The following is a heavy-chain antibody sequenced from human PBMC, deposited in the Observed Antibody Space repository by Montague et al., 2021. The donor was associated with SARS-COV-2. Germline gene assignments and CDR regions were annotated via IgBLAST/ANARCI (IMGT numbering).Heavy chain of an antibody. CDR2: IKHSVST. CDR1: GGSFSSYC. J-gene: IGHJ4*02. Sequence: SETLSLTCAVYGGSFSSYCWSWIRHPPGPGMGWNGEIKHSVSTKSNPSLKSQVTISVDTSKNQFSLKLSSVTAADTAVYYCARGTKEVFTYEYDSSGYASGYWGQGTLVTVSS. V-gene: IGHV4-34*01. D-gene: IGHD3-22*01. CDR3: ARGTKEVFTYEYDSSGYASGY.